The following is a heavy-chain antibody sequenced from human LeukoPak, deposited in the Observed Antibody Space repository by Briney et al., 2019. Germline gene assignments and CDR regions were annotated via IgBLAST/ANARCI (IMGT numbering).Heavy chain of an antibody. CDR3: SSGEY. V-gene: IGHV3-53*01. J-gene: IGHJ4*02. CDR1: GFTVSYTY. D-gene: IGHD3-10*01. CDR2: IYSDGST. Sequence: GGSLRLSCAASGFTVSYTYMTWVRQAPGKGLEWVSVIYSDGSTSYADSVRGRFTISRDNSKNTLYLQMNSLRAEDTAVYYCSSGEYWGQGTLVTVSS.